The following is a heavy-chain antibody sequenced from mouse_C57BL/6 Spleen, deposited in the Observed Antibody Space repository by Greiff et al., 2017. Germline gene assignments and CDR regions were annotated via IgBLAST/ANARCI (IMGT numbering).Heavy chain of an antibody. V-gene: IGHV2-2*01. Sequence: QVQLKESGPGLVQPSQSLSITCTVSGFSLTSYGVHWVRQSPGKGLEWLGVIWSGGSTDYNAAFISRLSISKDNSKSQVFFKMNSLQADDTAIYYCARKGDGYYGGWYFDVWGTGTTVTVSS. J-gene: IGHJ1*03. CDR2: IWSGGST. CDR3: ARKGDGYYGGWYFDV. D-gene: IGHD2-3*01. CDR1: GFSLTSYG.